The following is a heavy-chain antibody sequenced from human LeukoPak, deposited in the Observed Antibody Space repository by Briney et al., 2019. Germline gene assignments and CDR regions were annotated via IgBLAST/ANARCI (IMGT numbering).Heavy chain of an antibody. CDR2: ISAYNGNT. J-gene: IGHJ6*02. V-gene: IGHV1-18*01. D-gene: IGHD6-13*01. Sequence: ASVKVSCKASGYTFTSYGISWVRQAPGQGLEWMGWISAYNGNTNYAQKLQGRVTMTTDTSTSTAYMELRSLRSDDTAVYYCARGIAAAGKWKDYYYGMDVWGQGTTVTVSS. CDR3: ARGIAAAGKWKDYYYGMDV. CDR1: GYTFTSYG.